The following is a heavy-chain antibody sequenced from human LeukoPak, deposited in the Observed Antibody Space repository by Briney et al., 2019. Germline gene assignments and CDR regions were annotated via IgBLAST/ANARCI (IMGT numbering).Heavy chain of an antibody. J-gene: IGHJ4*02. Sequence: PGGSLRLSCTASGFGFNTYWITWVRQAPGKGLEWVANIREDGSEKYYVDSVKGRFTISRDNPKNSVSLQMNSLRAEDTAVYYCARVGITMIVVTDWGQGTLVTVSS. V-gene: IGHV3-7*01. CDR2: IREDGSEK. CDR1: GFGFNTYW. D-gene: IGHD3-22*01. CDR3: ARVGITMIVVTD.